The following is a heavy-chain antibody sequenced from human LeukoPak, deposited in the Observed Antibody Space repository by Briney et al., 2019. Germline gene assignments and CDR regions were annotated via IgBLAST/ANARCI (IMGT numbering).Heavy chain of an antibody. J-gene: IGHJ3*02. CDR2: ISSSGTTI. CDR3: ARADYDAFDI. V-gene: IGHV3-11*01. Sequence: GGSLRLSCAASGFTFSDYYMSCIRQAPGTGLEWVSYISSSGTTIYYADSVKGRFTISRDNAKNSLYLQMNSLRAEDTAVYYCARADYDAFDIWGQGTMVTVSS. D-gene: IGHD4-11*01. CDR1: GFTFSDYY.